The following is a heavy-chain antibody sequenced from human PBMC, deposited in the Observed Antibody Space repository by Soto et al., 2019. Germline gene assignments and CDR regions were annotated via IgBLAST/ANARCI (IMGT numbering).Heavy chain of an antibody. V-gene: IGHV3-21*01. CDR3: TRDASRDSSARGWFDP. J-gene: IGHJ5*02. D-gene: IGHD6-13*01. CDR1: GFTFRSFT. Sequence: RWSLRLSCAASGFTFRSFTMNWFRQAPGKGLEWVSTISSNSAYIYYTDALRGRFTISRDNAKNSLHLQMNSLRAEDTAVYYCTRDASRDSSARGWFDPWGPGTLVTVSS. CDR2: ISSNSAYI.